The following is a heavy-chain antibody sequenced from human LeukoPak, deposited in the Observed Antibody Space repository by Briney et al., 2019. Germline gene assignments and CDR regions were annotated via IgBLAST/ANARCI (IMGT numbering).Heavy chain of an antibody. J-gene: IGHJ4*02. D-gene: IGHD2-21*02. CDR2: IIPIFGTA. Sequence: ASVKVSCKASGGTFSSYAISWVRQAPGQGLEWMGGIIPIFGTANYAQKFQGRVTITTDESTSTAYMELSSLRSEDTAVYYCALIVVVVSGMAPNDYWGQGTLVTVSS. V-gene: IGHV1-69*05. CDR1: GGTFSSYA. CDR3: ALIVVVVSGMAPNDY.